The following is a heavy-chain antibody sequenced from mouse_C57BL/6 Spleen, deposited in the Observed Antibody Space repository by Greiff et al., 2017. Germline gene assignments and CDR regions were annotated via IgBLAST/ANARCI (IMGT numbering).Heavy chain of an antibody. D-gene: IGHD2-1*01. V-gene: IGHV1-69*01. CDR2: IDPSDSYT. Sequence: VQLQQPGAELVMPGASVKLSCKASGYTFTSYWMHWVKQRPGQGLEWIGEIDPSDSYTNYNQKFKGKSTLTVDKSSSTAYMQLSSLTSEDSAVYYCARLGNYVWFAYWGQGTLVTVSA. J-gene: IGHJ3*01. CDR3: ARLGNYVWFAY. CDR1: GYTFTSYW.